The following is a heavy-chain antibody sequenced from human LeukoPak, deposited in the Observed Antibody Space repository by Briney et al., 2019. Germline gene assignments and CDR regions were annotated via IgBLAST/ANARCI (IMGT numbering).Heavy chain of an antibody. V-gene: IGHV3-48*03. CDR2: ISSSGSTI. Sequence: PGGSLRLSCAASGFTFSRYEMNWVRQAPGKGLEWVSYISSSGSTIYYADSVKGRFTISRDNVKNSLYLQMNSLRAEGTAVYYCARDLSIPVAGHFDYWGQGTLVTVSS. CDR3: ARDLSIPVAGHFDY. CDR1: GFTFSRYE. J-gene: IGHJ4*02. D-gene: IGHD6-19*01.